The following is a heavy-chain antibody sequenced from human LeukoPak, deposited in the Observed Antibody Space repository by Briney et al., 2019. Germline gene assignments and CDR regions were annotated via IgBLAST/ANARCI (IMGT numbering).Heavy chain of an antibody. CDR1: GGSISSRSYY. D-gene: IGHD3-10*02. CDR3: ARHFSVSGEVSASSYCMDV. V-gene: IGHV4-39*01. CDR2: IYYSGST. Sequence: PETLSLTCTVSGGSISSRSYYWGWIRQPPGKGLEWIGSIYYSGSTYSNPSLKGRVTISVDTPNNQFALRRASVSAADTAVYYCARHFSVSGEVSASSYCMDVGREGTTVTV. J-gene: IGHJ6*01.